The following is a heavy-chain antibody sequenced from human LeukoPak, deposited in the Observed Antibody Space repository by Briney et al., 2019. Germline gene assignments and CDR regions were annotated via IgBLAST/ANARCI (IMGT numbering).Heavy chain of an antibody. CDR3: ARALGRFWNFDY. Sequence: SVKVSCKASGCTFSIYAISWVRQAPGQGREGVGGIIRIFGTANYAQMFQGRVTITADESTSKAYMELSSLRSEDTAVYYCARALGRFWNFDYWGQGTLVTVSS. D-gene: IGHD3-3*01. V-gene: IGHV1-69*01. J-gene: IGHJ4*02. CDR1: GCTFSIYA. CDR2: IIRIFGTA.